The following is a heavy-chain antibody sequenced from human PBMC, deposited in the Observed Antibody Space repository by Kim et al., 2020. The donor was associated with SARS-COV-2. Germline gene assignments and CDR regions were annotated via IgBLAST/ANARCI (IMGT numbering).Heavy chain of an antibody. CDR2: TTNGGNIYTT. J-gene: IGHJ6*02. CDR3: ARDTAAAMAA. V-gene: IGHV3-72*01. CDR1: GFKFTDHY. D-gene: IGHD6-25*01. Sequence: GGSLRLSCAASGFKFTDHYMDWVRQAPGKGLEWLSRTTNGGNIYTTYAPSVKGRFVVSGEDSKNSLYLQMNSLKTEDTAVYYCARDTAAAMAAWGQGTTV.